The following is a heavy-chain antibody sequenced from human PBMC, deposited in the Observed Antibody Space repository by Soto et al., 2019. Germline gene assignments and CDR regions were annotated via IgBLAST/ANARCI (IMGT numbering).Heavy chain of an antibody. V-gene: IGHV3-30*18. Sequence: QVQLVESGGGVVQPGRSLRLSCAASGFTFSSYGMHWVRQAPGKGLEWVAVISYDGSNKYYADSVKGRFTISRDNSKNTLYLQMNSLRAEDTAVYYCAKLGSGDDFDYWCQGTLVTVSS. CDR2: ISYDGSNK. CDR1: GFTFSSYG. D-gene: IGHD2-21*02. J-gene: IGHJ4*02. CDR3: AKLGSGDDFDY.